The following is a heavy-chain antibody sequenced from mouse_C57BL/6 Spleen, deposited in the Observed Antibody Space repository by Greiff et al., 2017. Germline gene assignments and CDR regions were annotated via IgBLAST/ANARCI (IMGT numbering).Heavy chain of an antibody. CDR2: IDPSDSYT. J-gene: IGHJ2*01. V-gene: IGHV1-50*01. CDR3: ARGEFGYFDY. Sequence: QVQLQQPGAELVKPGASVKLSCKASGYTFTSYWMQWVKQRPGQGLEWIGEIDPSDSYTNYNQKFKGKATLTVDTSSSTAYMQLSSLTSEDSAVYYCARGEFGYFDYWGQGTTLTVSS. CDR1: GYTFTSYW.